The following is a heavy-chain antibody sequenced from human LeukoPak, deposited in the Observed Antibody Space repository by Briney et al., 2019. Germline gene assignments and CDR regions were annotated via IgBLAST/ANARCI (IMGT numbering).Heavy chain of an antibody. D-gene: IGHD3-22*01. CDR1: GGSISSGYYS. CDR3: ARGYDSISHYSYYFDY. J-gene: IGHJ4*02. V-gene: IGHV4-30-2*01. CDR2: IYHSGST. Sequence: PSETLSLTCAVSGGSISSGYYSWSWIRQPPGKGLEWLGYIYHSGSTFYNPSLKSRVTISGDRSKNQFSLNLRSVTAADTAVYYCARGYDSISHYSYYFDYWGQGTLVTVSS.